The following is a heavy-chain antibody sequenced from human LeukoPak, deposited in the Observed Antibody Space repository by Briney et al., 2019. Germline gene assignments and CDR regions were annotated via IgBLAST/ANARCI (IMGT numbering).Heavy chain of an antibody. CDR2: ISYHGNNK. CDR3: AKDRHQQWLDEYYYYGMDV. Sequence: GGSLRLSCAASGFTFNDYAINWVRQAPGKGLEWVAVISYHGNNKYYADSVKGRFTISRDNSKNTVELQMNNLRGEDTAIYYCAKDRHQQWLDEYYYYGMDVWGQGTTVTVSS. V-gene: IGHV3-30-3*01. D-gene: IGHD6-19*01. J-gene: IGHJ6*02. CDR1: GFTFNDYA.